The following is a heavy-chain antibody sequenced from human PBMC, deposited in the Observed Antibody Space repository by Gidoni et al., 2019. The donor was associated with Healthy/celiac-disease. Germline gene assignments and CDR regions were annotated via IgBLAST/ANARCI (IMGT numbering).Heavy chain of an antibody. D-gene: IGHD3-10*01. CDR3: AQDCSGSRDY. V-gene: IGHV3-23*01. CDR2: ISGSGGST. CDR1: GFTFRSYA. Sequence: EVQRLESGGGLVQPGGSLRLSGAASGFTFRSYAMSWVRQAPGKGLEWVSAISGSGGSTYYADSVKGRFTISRDNSKNTLYLQMNRLRAEDTAVYYCAQDCSGSRDYWGQGTLVTVSS. J-gene: IGHJ4*02.